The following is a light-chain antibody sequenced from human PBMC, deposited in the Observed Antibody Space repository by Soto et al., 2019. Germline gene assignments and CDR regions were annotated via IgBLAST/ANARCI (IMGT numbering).Light chain of an antibody. Sequence: DIQMTQSPSSLSASVGDRVTITGQASQDITNYLHWYQQKPGKAPKLLSYDASNLATADTSRVSGSRFGTDFTFIINDLQPDDFATYFCQHGHIPPWKCGQGTKGESK. CDR1: QDITNY. J-gene: IGKJ1*01. CDR3: QHGHIPPWK. V-gene: IGKV1-33*01. CDR2: DAS.